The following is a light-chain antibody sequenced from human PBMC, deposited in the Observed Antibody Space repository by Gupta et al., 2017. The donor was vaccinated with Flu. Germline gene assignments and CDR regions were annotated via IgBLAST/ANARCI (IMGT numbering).Light chain of an antibody. Sequence: EIVLTQSPATLSLSPGERATLSCRASQSVGTYLAWYQQKPGQTPRLLIYDASNRATGVPARFRRSGSGTDFTLTISSLKTEDFAVYYCQMRCKSHPYTLGQGTRLEIK. CDR3: QMRCKSHPYT. J-gene: IGKJ2*01. V-gene: IGKV3-11*01. CDR2: DAS. CDR1: QSVGTY.